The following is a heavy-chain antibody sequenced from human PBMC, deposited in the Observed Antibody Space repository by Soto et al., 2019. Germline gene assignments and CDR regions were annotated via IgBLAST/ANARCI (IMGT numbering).Heavy chain of an antibody. CDR2: ISPDSGDT. V-gene: IGHV1-18*01. J-gene: IGHJ5*02. D-gene: IGHD3-16*01. CDR1: GYTFSSFG. Sequence: QIQLVQSGAEVKKPGASVTVSCKASGYTFSSFGISWVRQAPGQGLEWMGWISPDSGDTIYAQKFQGRVTMTTDTSSTTAYMELRSLRSDDSALYFCARDLSEVGNHDNPTFYAWGQGALVTVSS. CDR3: ARDLSEVGNHDNPTFYA.